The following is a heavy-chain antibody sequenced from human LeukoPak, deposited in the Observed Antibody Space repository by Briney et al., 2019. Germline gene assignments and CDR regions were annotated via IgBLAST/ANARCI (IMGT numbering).Heavy chain of an antibody. Sequence: ASVKVSRKASGGTFSSYAISWVRQAPGQGLEWMGGIIPIFGTANYAQKFQGRVTITADESTSTAYMELSSLRSEDTAVYYCARRALYYDFWSPYYYYGMDVWGQGTTVTVSS. V-gene: IGHV1-69*13. CDR1: GGTFSSYA. CDR3: ARRALYYDFWSPYYYYGMDV. CDR2: IIPIFGTA. J-gene: IGHJ6*02. D-gene: IGHD3-3*01.